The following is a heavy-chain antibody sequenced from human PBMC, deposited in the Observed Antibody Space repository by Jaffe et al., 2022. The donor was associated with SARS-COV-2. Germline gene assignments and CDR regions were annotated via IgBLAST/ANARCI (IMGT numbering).Heavy chain of an antibody. CDR2: INPNSGGT. CDR3: ARVASKVAVAPPFFDY. CDR1: GYTFTGYY. J-gene: IGHJ4*02. V-gene: IGHV1-2*02. Sequence: QVQLVQSGAEVKKPGASVKVSCKASGYTFTGYYMHWVRQAPGQGLEWMGWINPNSGGTNYAQKFQGRVTMTRDTSISTAYMELSRLRSDDTAVYYCARVASKVAVAPPFFDYWGQGTLVTVSS. D-gene: IGHD6-19*01.